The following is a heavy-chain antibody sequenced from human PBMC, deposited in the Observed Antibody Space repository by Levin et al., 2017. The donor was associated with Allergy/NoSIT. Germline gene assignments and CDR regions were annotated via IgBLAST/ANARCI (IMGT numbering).Heavy chain of an antibody. CDR1: GYTFTDYG. D-gene: IGHD5-18*01. CDR3: ARDLNLLTAVDRGFEY. V-gene: IGHV1-18*01. Sequence: GASVKVSCKASGYTFTDYGISWVRQAPGQGPEWMGWISLYNGNTQYAQKFQGRVTVTTDTSTSTAYMELRSLRSDDTAVYYCARDLNLLTAVDRGFEYWGQGTLVTVPS. CDR2: ISLYNGNT. J-gene: IGHJ4*02.